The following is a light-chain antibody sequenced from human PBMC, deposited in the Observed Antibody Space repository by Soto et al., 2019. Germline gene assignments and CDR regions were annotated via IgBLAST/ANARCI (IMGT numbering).Light chain of an antibody. CDR1: QSISSW. CDR3: QHDYSYPWT. J-gene: IGKJ1*01. V-gene: IGKV1-5*01. CDR2: DAS. Sequence: IQLTQSPSSLSASVGDRVTITCRASQSISSWLAWYQQKPGKAPKLLIYDASSLESGVPSRFSGSGSGTEFTLTISSLQPDDFATYYCQHDYSYPWTFRQGTKVDIK.